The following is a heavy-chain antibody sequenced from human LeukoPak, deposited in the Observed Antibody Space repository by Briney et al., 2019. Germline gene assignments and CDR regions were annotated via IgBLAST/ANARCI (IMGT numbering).Heavy chain of an antibody. CDR3: ARGGYYSGSYFGY. D-gene: IGHD1-26*01. CDR1: GFTFSSYW. V-gene: IGHV3-74*01. J-gene: IGHJ4*02. Sequence: PGGSLRLSCAASGFTFSSYWMHWVRQAPGKGLVWISRINSDGSSTSHADSVRGRFTISRDNAKNTLYLQMNSLRAEDTAVYYCARGGYYSGSYFGYWGQGTLVTVSS. CDR2: INSDGSST.